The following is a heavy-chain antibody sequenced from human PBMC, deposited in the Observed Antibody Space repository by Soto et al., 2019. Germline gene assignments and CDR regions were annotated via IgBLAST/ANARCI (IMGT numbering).Heavy chain of an antibody. CDR3: ARGGIAARPRYFDY. CDR1: GGSFSGYY. J-gene: IGHJ4*02. Sequence: PSETLSLTCAVYGGSFSGYYWSWIRQPPGKGLEWIGEINHSGSTNYNPSLKSRVTISVDTSKNQFSLKLSSVTAADTAVYYCARGGIAARPRYFDYWGQGTLVTVSS. V-gene: IGHV4-34*01. D-gene: IGHD6-6*01. CDR2: INHSGST.